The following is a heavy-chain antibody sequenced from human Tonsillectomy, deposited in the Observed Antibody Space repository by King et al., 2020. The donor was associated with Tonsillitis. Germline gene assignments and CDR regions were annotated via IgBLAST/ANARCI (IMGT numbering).Heavy chain of an antibody. V-gene: IGHV3-23*04. D-gene: IGHD2-2*01. CDR3: AKDQRGYCTSSSCYGFDI. CDR1: GFTFRSYA. Sequence: VQLVESGGGLVQPGGSLRLSCAASGFTFRSYAMSWVRQAPGKGLEWVSGISGSGTSTYYADSVKGRFTISRDNSKNTLYLQMNSLRAEDTAIYYCAKDQRGYCTSSSCYGFDIWGQGTMVTVSS. J-gene: IGHJ3*02. CDR2: ISGSGTST.